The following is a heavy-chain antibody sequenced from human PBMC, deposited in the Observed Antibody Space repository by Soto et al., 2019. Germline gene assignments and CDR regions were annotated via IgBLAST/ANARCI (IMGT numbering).Heavy chain of an antibody. D-gene: IGHD3-10*01. Sequence: GGSLRLSCAASGFRFIDHYMTWIRQAPGKGLEWVSKISGGGTTIYYADSVKGRFTVSRDNAKNSLYLQMTSLRAEDTAVYYCAGDPYYYGSAFWGQGTLVTVSS. CDR3: AGDPYYYGSAF. CDR1: GFRFIDHY. J-gene: IGHJ4*02. V-gene: IGHV3-11*01. CDR2: ISGGGTTI.